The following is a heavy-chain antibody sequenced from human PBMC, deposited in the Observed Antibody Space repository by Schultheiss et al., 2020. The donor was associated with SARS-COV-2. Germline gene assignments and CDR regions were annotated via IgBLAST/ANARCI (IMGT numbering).Heavy chain of an antibody. Sequence: SETLSLTCAVSGYSISSGYYWGWIRQPPGKGLEWIGSIYHSGSTYYNPSLKSRVTISVDTSKNQFSLKLSSVTAADTAVYYCARARPPSGYYDGSTYYFDYWGQGTLVTVSS. J-gene: IGHJ4*02. CDR2: IYHSGST. CDR3: ARARPPSGYYDGSTYYFDY. D-gene: IGHD3-9*01. V-gene: IGHV4-38-2*01. CDR1: GYSISSGYY.